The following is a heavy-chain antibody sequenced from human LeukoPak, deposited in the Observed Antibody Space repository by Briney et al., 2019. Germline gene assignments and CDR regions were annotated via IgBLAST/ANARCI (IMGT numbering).Heavy chain of an antibody. V-gene: IGHV3-33*01. Sequence: GRSLRISCAASGFTFSNSGIHWVRQAPGKGLEWVALIWSDGSKKYYADSVEGRFTISRDNSKNTLYLQMNSLRAEDTAVYYCGRGVYSPRDYWGQGTLVTVSS. CDR2: IWSDGSKK. J-gene: IGHJ4*02. CDR3: GRGVYSPRDY. D-gene: IGHD5-18*01. CDR1: GFTFSNSG.